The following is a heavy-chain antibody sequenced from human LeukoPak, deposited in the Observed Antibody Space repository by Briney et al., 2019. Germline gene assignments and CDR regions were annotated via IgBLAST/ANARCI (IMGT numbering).Heavy chain of an antibody. V-gene: IGHV4-38-2*02. CDR1: GYSTSSGYY. D-gene: IGHD2-15*01. Sequence: PSETLSLTCTVSGYSTSSGYYWGWIRQPPGKGLEWIGSIYHSGSTYYNPSLKSRVTISVDTSKNQFSLKLSSVTAADTAVYYCARESGYCSGGSCYDYFDYWGQGTLVTVSS. J-gene: IGHJ4*02. CDR3: ARESGYCSGGSCYDYFDY. CDR2: IYHSGST.